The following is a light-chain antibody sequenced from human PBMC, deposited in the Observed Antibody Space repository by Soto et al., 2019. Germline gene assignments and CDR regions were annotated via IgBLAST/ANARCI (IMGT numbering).Light chain of an antibody. V-gene: IGKV1-16*01. J-gene: IGKJ1*01. CDR3: QQYYSYHTWT. CDR2: AAS. Sequence: DIQMTQSPSSLSASVGDGVTITCQASQDISNYLNWYQQKPGKAPKLLIYAASTLQSGVPSRFSGSGSGTDFTLTISCLQSEDFATYYCQQYYSYHTWTFGQGTKVDIK. CDR1: QDISNY.